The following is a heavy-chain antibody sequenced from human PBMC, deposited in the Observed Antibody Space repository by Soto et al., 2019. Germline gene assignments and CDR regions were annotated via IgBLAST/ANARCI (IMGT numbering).Heavy chain of an antibody. CDR2: IYYSGST. J-gene: IGHJ4*02. D-gene: IGHD3-10*01. V-gene: IGHV4-59*08. CDR1: GGSISSYY. Sequence: SETLSLTCTVSGGSISSYYWSWIRQPPGKGLEWIGYIYYSGSTNYNPSLKSRVTISVDTSKNLFSLKLSSVTAADTAVYYCASLYYYGSGSSESFFDYWGQGTLVTVSS. CDR3: ASLYYYGSGSSESFFDY.